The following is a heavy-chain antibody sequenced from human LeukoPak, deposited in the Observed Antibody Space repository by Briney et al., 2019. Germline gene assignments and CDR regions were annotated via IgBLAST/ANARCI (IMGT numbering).Heavy chain of an antibody. CDR1: SDSFNTGDFY. CDR3: ARYDSPAFDY. J-gene: IGHJ4*02. V-gene: IGHV4-30-2*06. D-gene: IGHD3-16*01. Sequence: SETLSLTCTVSSDSFNTGDFYCSWVRQSPGKGLEWVGYVHRDGDTFYNPSLKSRVTISLDRSKKQFSLKLKSVTAADTAVYFCARYDSPAFDYWGRGTQVTVSS. CDR2: VHRDGDT.